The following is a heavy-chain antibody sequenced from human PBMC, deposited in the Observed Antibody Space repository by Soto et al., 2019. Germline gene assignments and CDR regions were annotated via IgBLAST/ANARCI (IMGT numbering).Heavy chain of an antibody. CDR1: SGSISSSNW. J-gene: IGHJ6*03. V-gene: IGHV4-4*02. CDR2: IYHSGST. CDR3: ARRSDEDRYFDWPPLGSYYYYYMDV. D-gene: IGHD3-9*01. Sequence: QVQLQKSGPGLVKPSGTLSLTCAVSSGSISSSNWWSWVRQPPGKGLEWIGEIYHSGSTNYNPSLKSRVTISVDKSKNQFSLKLSSVTAADTAVYYCARRSDEDRYFDWPPLGSYYYYYMDVWGKGTTVTVSS.